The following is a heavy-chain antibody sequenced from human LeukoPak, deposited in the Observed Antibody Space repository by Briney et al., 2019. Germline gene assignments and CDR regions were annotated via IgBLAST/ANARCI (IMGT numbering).Heavy chain of an antibody. V-gene: IGHV4-34*01. CDR1: GGSLSGYY. CDR3: ARGIRMELRFLEWLSPFDP. J-gene: IGHJ5*02. CDR2: INHSGST. D-gene: IGHD3-3*01. Sequence: PSETLSLTCAVYGGSLSGYYWSWIRQPPGKGLEWIGEINHSGSTNYNPSLKSRVTISVDTSKNQFSLKLSSVTAADTAVYYCARGIRMELRFLEWLSPFDPWGQGTLVTVSS.